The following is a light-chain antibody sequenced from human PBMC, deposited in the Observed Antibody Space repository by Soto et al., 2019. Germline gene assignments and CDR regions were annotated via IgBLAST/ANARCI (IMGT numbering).Light chain of an antibody. CDR3: ETWDSNVWM. V-gene: IGLV4-60*03. J-gene: IGLJ3*02. CDR1: SGHSTYI. CDR2: LEGSGSY. Sequence: QSVLTQSSSASASLGSSVKLTCTLDSGHSTYIIAWHQQQPGKAPRFLMKLEGSGSYNKGSGVPDRFSGSSSGADRYLTISNLQSEDEADYYCETWDSNVWMFGGGTKLTVL.